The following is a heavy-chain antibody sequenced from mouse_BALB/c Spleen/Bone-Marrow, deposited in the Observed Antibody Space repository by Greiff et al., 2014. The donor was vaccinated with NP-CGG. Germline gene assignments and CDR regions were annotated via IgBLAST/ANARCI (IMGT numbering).Heavy chain of an antibody. V-gene: IGHV14-3*02. CDR3: ASYYYGSSYGFAY. CDR2: IDPENGNT. J-gene: IGHJ3*01. CDR1: GFNIKDTY. Sequence: EVMLVESGAELVKPGASVKLSCTASGFNIKDTYMHWVKQRPEQGLEWIGRIDPENGNTKYDPKFQGKATITADTSSNTAYLQLSSLTSEDTAVYYCASYYYGSSYGFAYWGQGTLVTVSA. D-gene: IGHD1-1*01.